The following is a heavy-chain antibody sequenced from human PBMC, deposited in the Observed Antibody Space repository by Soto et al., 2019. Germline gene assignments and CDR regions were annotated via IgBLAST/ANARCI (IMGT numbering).Heavy chain of an antibody. V-gene: IGHV3-7*05. D-gene: IGHD6-19*01. CDR1: GFTFSSYW. CDR2: IRQDGSDK. J-gene: IGHJ4*02. CDR3: ASPQQWLGQRGDFAY. Sequence: ESGGGLVQPGGSLRLSCAASGFTFSSYWMSWVRQAPGKGLEWVANIRQDGSDKYYVDSVKGRFTISRDNSKNSLYLQMNSLRVEDTAVYYCASPQQWLGQRGDFAYWGQGTLVTVSS.